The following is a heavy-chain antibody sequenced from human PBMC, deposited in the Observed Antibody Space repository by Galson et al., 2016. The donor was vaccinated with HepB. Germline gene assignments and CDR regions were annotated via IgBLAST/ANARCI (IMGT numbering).Heavy chain of an antibody. J-gene: IGHJ5*02. CDR3: ARSARDYDDVGRGSWCDP. V-gene: IGHV2-5*02. D-gene: IGHD3-22*01. Sequence: PALVKPTQTLTLTCTFSGFSLSTTTVGVAWIRQPPGKALEWLALIYWDDDKRYSPSLKSRRTITKDTSKNQVVLTITNMDPVDTATDYCARSARDYDDVGRGSWCDPWGQGTLVTVSS. CDR1: GFSLSTTTVG. CDR2: IYWDDDK.